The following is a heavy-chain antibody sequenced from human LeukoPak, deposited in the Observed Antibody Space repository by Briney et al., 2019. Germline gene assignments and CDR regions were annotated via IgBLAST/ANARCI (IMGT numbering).Heavy chain of an antibody. CDR2: IYYSGNT. CDR3: ARGLTNWFGDLRRNAFDI. V-gene: IGHV4-31*03. Sequence: SETLSLTCKVSGGSIFGGGFYWSWIRQHPGKGLEWIGYIYYSGNTDYNPSLKSRITLSVDTSKNQFSLKLTSVTAADTAVYYCARGLTNWFGDLRRNAFDIWGQGTKVTVSS. D-gene: IGHD3-10*01. CDR1: GGSIFGGGFY. J-gene: IGHJ3*02.